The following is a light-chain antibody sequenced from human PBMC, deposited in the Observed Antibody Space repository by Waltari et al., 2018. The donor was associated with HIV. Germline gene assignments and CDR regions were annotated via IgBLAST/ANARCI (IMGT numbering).Light chain of an antibody. V-gene: IGLV2-14*03. CDR2: DVT. CDR3: SSHTSSSTLV. J-gene: IGLJ1*01. CDR1: GTQVGGNHY. Sequence: QLTLTLPAALAGPPLHSSAIPVTGTGTQVGGNHYVSWYQQHPGKAPKLMIYDVTNRPSVVSNRFSGSKSGNTASLTISGLQPEDEADYYCSSHTSSSTLVFGTGTNVSVL.